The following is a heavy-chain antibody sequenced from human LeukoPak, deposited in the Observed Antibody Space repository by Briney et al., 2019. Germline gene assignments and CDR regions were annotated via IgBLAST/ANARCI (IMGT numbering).Heavy chain of an antibody. V-gene: IGHV3-11*01. CDR1: GFTFSDYY. CDR2: ISSSGSTI. Sequence: GGSLRLSCAASGFTFSDYYMSWIRQAPGKGLEWVSYISSSGSTIYYADSVKGRFTISRDNAKNSLYLQMNSLRAEDTAVYYCAKDAGSFALYYFDYWGQGTLVTVSS. CDR3: AKDAGSFALYYFDY. J-gene: IGHJ4*02. D-gene: IGHD1-26*01.